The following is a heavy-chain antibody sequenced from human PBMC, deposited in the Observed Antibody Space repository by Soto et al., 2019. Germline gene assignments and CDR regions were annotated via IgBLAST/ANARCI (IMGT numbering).Heavy chain of an antibody. CDR1: GGSTSSGDYY. V-gene: IGHV4-30-4*01. Sequence: SETLSLTCTVSGGSTSSGDYYWSWIRQPPGKGPEWIGYIYFRGTTYNNPSLKSRVTISVDTSKNQFSLKLSSVTAADTAVYYCARAQLVGYYFDYWGQGILVTVSS. CDR3: ARAQLVGYYFDY. D-gene: IGHD2-2*01. J-gene: IGHJ4*02. CDR2: IYFRGTT.